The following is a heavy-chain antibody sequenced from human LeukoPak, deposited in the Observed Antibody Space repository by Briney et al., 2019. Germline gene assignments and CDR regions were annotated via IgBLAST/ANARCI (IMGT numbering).Heavy chain of an antibody. CDR2: IGASGSTR. CDR1: GFTFRKHY. J-gene: IGHJ4*02. V-gene: IGHV3-11*01. CDR3: AAGGSGYFRWGY. Sequence: GGSLRLSCAASGFTFRKHYMSWIRQAPGRGPEWVAYIGASGSTRYYRDSVNGRFTISRDNAKNSLHLQMNSLRAEDTAVYYCAAGGSGYFRWGYWGQGTLVTVSS. D-gene: IGHD3-3*01.